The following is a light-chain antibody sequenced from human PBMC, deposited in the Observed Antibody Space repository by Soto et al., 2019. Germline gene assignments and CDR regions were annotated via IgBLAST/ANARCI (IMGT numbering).Light chain of an antibody. CDR1: SSNIGAGYD. CDR3: QSYDSSLSGSEV. CDR2: GNS. J-gene: IGLJ1*01. V-gene: IGLV1-40*01. Sequence: QPVLTQPPSVSGAPGQRVTISCTGSSSNIGAGYDVHWYQQLPGTAPKFLIYGNSNRPSGVPDRFSGSKSGTSASLAITGLQAEDEADYYCQSYDSSLSGSEVFGTGTKLT.